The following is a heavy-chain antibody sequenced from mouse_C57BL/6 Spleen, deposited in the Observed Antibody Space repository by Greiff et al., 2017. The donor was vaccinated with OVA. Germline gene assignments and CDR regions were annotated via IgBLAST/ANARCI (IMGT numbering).Heavy chain of an antibody. J-gene: IGHJ2*01. V-gene: IGHV1-69*01. CDR2: IDPSDSYT. CDR1: GYTFTSYW. CDR3: ARKGVYFDY. Sequence: QVQLQQPGAELVMPGASVKLSCKASGYTFTSYWMHWVKQRPGQGLEWIGEIDPSDSYTNYNQKFKGQSTLTVDKSSSTAYRQLSSLTSEDSAVYYCARKGVYFDYWGQGTTLTVSS.